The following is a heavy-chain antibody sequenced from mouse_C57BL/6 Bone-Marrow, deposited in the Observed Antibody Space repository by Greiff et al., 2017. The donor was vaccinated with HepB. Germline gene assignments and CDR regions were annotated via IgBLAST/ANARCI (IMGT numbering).Heavy chain of an antibody. CDR1: EYEFPTHD. Sequence: EVHLVESGGGLVQPGASLKVSCESNEYEFPTHDMSWVRKTPEKRLELVAAINSDGGSTYYPDTMERRFIISRDNTKKTLYLQMSSLRSEDTALYYCARRVGPSYWYFDVWGTGTTVTVSS. J-gene: IGHJ1*03. V-gene: IGHV5-2*01. CDR3: ARRVGPSYWYFDV. D-gene: IGHD4-1*01. CDR2: INSDGGST.